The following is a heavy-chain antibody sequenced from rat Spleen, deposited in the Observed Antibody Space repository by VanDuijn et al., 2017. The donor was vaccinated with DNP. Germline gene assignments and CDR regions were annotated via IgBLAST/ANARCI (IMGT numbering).Heavy chain of an antibody. CDR2: ITPSGGNT. V-gene: IGHV5-31*01. CDR3: AREQHFHFDY. CDR1: GFTFNNHW. J-gene: IGHJ3*01. Sequence: EVQLVESGGDLVQPGRSLKLSCEASGFTFNNHWMTWIRQVPGKGLEWVASITPSGGNTYFPDFVKGRFTISRNNAENTLYLQMNSLRSEDTATYYCAREQHFHFDYWGQGTLVTVSS. D-gene: IGHD1-10*01.